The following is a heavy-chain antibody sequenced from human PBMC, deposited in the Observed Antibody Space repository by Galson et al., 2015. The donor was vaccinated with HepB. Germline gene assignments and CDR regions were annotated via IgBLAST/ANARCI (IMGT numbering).Heavy chain of an antibody. CDR1: GFTFNSYA. V-gene: IGHV3-23*01. CDR3: AKDRWPGTAMVT. D-gene: IGHD5-18*01. CDR2: ISGSGTGT. J-gene: IGHJ4*02. Sequence: FLRLSCAASGFTFNSYAMSWARQAPGKGLEWVSVISGSGTGTYYADSVTGRFSISRDNSKNTVYLQMNSLRVEDTAVYYCAKDRWPGTAMVTWGQGTLVTVSS.